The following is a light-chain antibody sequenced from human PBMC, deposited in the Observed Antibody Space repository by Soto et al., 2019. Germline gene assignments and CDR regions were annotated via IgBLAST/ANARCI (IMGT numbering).Light chain of an antibody. CDR3: SSYTSSSTLGV. V-gene: IGLV2-14*01. Sequence: QSALTQPASVSGSPGQLITISCTGTSSDVGGYNYVSWYQQHPGKAPKLMIYDVSNRPSGVSNRFSGSKSGNTASLTISGLQAEDEADYYCSSYTSSSTLGVFGTGTKLTVL. CDR2: DVS. CDR1: SSDVGGYNY. J-gene: IGLJ1*01.